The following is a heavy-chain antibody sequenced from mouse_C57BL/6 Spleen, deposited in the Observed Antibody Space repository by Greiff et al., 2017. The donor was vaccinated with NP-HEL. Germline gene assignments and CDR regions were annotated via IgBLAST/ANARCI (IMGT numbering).Heavy chain of an antibody. CDR1: GYTFTDYY. J-gene: IGHJ2*01. D-gene: IGHD3-2*02. V-gene: IGHV1-26*01. CDR2: INPNNGGT. CDR3: ARSGTAQATDY. Sequence: VQLQQSGPELVKPGASVKISCKASGYTFTDYYMNWVKQSHGQSLEWIGDINPNNGGTSYNQKFKGKATLTVDKSSSTAYMELRSLTSEDSAVYYCARSGTAQATDYWGQGTTLTVSS.